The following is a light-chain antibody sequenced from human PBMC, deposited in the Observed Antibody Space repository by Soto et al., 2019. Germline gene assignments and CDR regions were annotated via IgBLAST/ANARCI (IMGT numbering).Light chain of an antibody. CDR1: QRISTW. CDR2: KAS. J-gene: IGKJ4*01. V-gene: IGKV1-5*03. CDR3: QQYNNYPRT. Sequence: DIQMTQSPSTLYASVGDRVTITCRASQRISTWLAWYQQKPGKAPKLLIYKASSLESGVPSRFSGSGSGTEFTLTISGLRPDDFATYYCQQYNNYPRTFGGGTKVEIK.